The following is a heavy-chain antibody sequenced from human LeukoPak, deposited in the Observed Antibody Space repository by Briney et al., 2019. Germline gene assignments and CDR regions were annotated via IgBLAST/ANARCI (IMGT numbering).Heavy chain of an antibody. Sequence: GASVKVSCKASGGTFSSYAISWVRQAPGQGLEWMGRIIPIFGTANYAQKFQGRVTITTDESTSTAYMELSSLRSEDTAVYYCARDGSFSVGATTHDAFDIWGQGTMVTVSS. CDR2: IIPIFGTA. CDR3: ARDGSFSVGATTHDAFDI. D-gene: IGHD1-26*01. J-gene: IGHJ3*02. V-gene: IGHV1-69*05. CDR1: GGTFSSYA.